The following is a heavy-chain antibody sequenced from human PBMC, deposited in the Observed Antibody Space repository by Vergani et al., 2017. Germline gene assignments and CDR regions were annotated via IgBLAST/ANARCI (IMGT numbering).Heavy chain of an antibody. Sequence: QVHLVESGGGVVQPGRSLRLSCVVSGFTSSYYGMHWVRQAPGKGLEWVAVISYDGTQKYYADSVKGRFTISRDNSKSTLYLQMNSLRTEDTAVYYCATKSCGTPSRQIGYFGEWGQGALVAVSS. CDR1: GFTSSYYG. V-gene: IGHV3-30*03. J-gene: IGHJ4*02. CDR3: ATKSCGTPSRQIGYFGE. CDR2: ISYDGTQK. D-gene: IGHD3-10*01.